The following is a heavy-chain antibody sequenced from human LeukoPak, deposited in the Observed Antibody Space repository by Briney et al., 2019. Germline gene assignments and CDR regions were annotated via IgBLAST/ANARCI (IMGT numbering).Heavy chain of an antibody. CDR1: GGSISSGGYY. CDR2: IYYSVRT. CDR3: ERVRWGALYDSSGYSEYYMDV. D-gene: IGHD3-22*01. J-gene: IGHJ6*03. V-gene: IGHV4-31*03. Sequence: PSETLCLTCTVSGGSISSGGYYWSWVRQHPRNGLEWMGYIYYSVRTYSHQSLQSRVNISADTSKNQFSLKLSSVTAADTAVYYCERVRWGALYDSSGYSEYYMDVWGKGTTVTVSS.